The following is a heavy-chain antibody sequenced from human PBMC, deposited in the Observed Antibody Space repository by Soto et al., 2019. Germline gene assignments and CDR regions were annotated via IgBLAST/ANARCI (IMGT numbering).Heavy chain of an antibody. D-gene: IGHD3-9*01. CDR2: IYPGDSDT. Sequence: GESLKISCKDSGYSFTSYWIGWVRQMPGKGLEWMGIIYPGDSDTRYSPSFQGQVTISADKSISTAYLQWSSLKASDTAMYYCARTRYFDWLLGDAFDIWGQGTMVTVSS. J-gene: IGHJ3*02. CDR1: GYSFTSYW. CDR3: ARTRYFDWLLGDAFDI. V-gene: IGHV5-51*01.